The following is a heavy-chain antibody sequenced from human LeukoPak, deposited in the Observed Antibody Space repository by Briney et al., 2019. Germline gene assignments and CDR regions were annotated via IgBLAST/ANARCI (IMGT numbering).Heavy chain of an antibody. J-gene: IGHJ4*02. CDR1: GFTFSSYN. CDR3: ARRRGYSGYDLDY. D-gene: IGHD5-12*01. V-gene: IGHV3-23*01. CDR2: ISGSGEST. Sequence: QPGGSLRLSCAASGFTFSSYNMSWVRQAPGKGLEWVSTISGSGESTESVDSVKGRFTISRDNSKTTLYLQMNSLRAEDTAVYYCARRRGYSGYDLDYWGQGTLVTVSS.